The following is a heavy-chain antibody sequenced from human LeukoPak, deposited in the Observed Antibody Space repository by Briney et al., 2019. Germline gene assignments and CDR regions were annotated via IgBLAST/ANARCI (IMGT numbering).Heavy chain of an antibody. V-gene: IGHV1-2*06. Sequence: ASVKVSCKASGYTFTTYYMHWVRQAPGQGLEWMGRINPNSGGTNYAQKFQGRVTMTRDTSISTAYMELSRLRSDDTAVYYCARGVLEQQLVSRWVIAEYFQHWGQGTLVTVSS. CDR1: GYTFTTYY. J-gene: IGHJ1*01. D-gene: IGHD6-13*01. CDR2: INPNSGGT. CDR3: ARGVLEQQLVSRWVIAEYFQH.